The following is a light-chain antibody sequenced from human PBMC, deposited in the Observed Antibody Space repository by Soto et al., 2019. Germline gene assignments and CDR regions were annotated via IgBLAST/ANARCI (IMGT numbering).Light chain of an antibody. CDR1: QGISNY. Sequence: DIQMTQSPSSLSASVGDRVTITFRASQGISNYLAWYQHKPGKVPKLLIYAASTLQSGVPSRFSGSGSGTDFTLTISSLQPEDVATYYCQKYNSAPLTFGGGTKVDIK. CDR3: QKYNSAPLT. V-gene: IGKV1-27*01. CDR2: AAS. J-gene: IGKJ4*01.